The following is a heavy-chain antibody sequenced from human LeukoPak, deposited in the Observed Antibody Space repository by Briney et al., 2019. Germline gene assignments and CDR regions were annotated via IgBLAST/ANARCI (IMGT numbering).Heavy chain of an antibody. CDR3: AGQYQPLTNAFDI. D-gene: IGHD4/OR15-4a*01. Sequence: GGSLRLSCAASGFTFSSYWMHWVRQAPGKGLVWVSRINSDGSSTSYADSVKGRFTISRDNAKNTLYLQMNSLRAEDTAVFYCAGQYQPLTNAFDIWGRGTMVTVSS. V-gene: IGHV3-74*01. J-gene: IGHJ3*02. CDR2: INSDGSST. CDR1: GFTFSSYW.